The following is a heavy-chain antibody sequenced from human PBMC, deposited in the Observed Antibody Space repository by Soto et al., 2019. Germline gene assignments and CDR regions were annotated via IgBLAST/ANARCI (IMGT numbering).Heavy chain of an antibody. V-gene: IGHV3-23*01. CDR3: AKGTTAGFDP. D-gene: IGHD1-7*01. CDR1: GFTFRSYA. Sequence: EVQLLESGGGLVQPGGSLRLSCAASGFTFRSYAMSWVRQAPGKGLEWVSGITGSGGSTYYADSVKGRFNISRENSKNTLYLQMNSLRAEDTAVYYCAKGTTAGFDPWGQGTLVTVSS. J-gene: IGHJ5*02. CDR2: ITGSGGST.